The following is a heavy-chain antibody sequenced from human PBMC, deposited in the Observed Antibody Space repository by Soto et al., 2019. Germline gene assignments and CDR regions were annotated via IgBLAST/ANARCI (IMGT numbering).Heavy chain of an antibody. CDR2: TYYRSKWYN. V-gene: IGHV6-1*01. Sequence: PSQTLSLTCAISGDSVSSNSAASNWIRQSPSRGLEWLGRTYYRSKWYNDYAVSVKSRITINPDTSKNQFSLQLNSVTPEDTAVYYCASEYCSGGSCYYYGMDVWGQGTTVTVSS. J-gene: IGHJ6*02. D-gene: IGHD2-15*01. CDR3: ASEYCSGGSCYYYGMDV. CDR1: GDSVSSNSAA.